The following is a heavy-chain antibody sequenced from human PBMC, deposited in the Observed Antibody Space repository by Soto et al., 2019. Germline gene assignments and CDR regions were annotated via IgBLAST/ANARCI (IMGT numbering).Heavy chain of an antibody. J-gene: IGHJ4*02. V-gene: IGHV3-30*18. D-gene: IGHD3-16*01. CDR3: AKNPESYAWGLEGYCDY. CDR1: GFTFSSYG. CDR2: ISYDGSDK. Sequence: GGSLRLSCAASGFTFSSYGMNWVRQAPGKGLEWVAIISYDGSDKYYADSVKGRFTISRDNSKNTLYLQMNSLRGEDTAVYYCAKNPESYAWGLEGYCDYWGQGTQVTVSS.